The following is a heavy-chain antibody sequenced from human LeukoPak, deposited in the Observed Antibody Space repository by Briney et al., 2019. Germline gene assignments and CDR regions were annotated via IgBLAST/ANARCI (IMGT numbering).Heavy chain of an antibody. CDR3: AKAFFQCSSTSCYVDYYYGMDV. CDR1: GFTFSSYA. D-gene: IGHD2-2*01. V-gene: IGHV3-23*01. CDR2: ISSRGGSI. J-gene: IGHJ6*02. Sequence: GGSLRLSCAASGFTFSSYAMTWVRQAPGKGLEWVSAISSRGGSIYYADSVKGRFTISRVNSENTLYLEMNSLRAEDTAVYYCAKAFFQCSSTSCYVDYYYGMDVWGQGTTVTVSS.